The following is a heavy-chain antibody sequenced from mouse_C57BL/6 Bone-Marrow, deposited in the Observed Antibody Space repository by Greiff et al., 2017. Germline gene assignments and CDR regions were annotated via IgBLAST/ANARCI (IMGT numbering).Heavy chain of an antibody. V-gene: IGHV1-7*01. CDR2: INPSSGYT. CDR3: ARLRRYYGPDWYFDV. CDR1: GYTFTSYW. J-gene: IGHJ1*03. D-gene: IGHD1-2*01. Sequence: VQGVESGPELVKPGASVKISCKASGYTFTSYWMHWVQQRPGQGLEWIGYINPSSGYTKYNQKFKDKATLTADKSSSTAYMQLSSLTYEDSAVYYCARLRRYYGPDWYFDVWGTGTTVTVSS.